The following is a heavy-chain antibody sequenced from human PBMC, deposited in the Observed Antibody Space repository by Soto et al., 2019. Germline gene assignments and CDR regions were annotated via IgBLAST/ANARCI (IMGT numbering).Heavy chain of an antibody. V-gene: IGHV4-39*01. CDR1: GGSISSSSYY. D-gene: IGHD1-1*01. CDR3: ARHGPLSNNWNQLDY. J-gene: IGHJ4*02. Sequence: QLQLQESGPGLVKPSETLSLTCTVSGGSISSSSYYWGWIRQPPGKGLEWIGNIYYSGSTYYNPSLKSRVTISVDTSKNHFALKLSSVTAADTAVYYCARHGPLSNNWNQLDYWGQGTLVTVSS. CDR2: IYYSGST.